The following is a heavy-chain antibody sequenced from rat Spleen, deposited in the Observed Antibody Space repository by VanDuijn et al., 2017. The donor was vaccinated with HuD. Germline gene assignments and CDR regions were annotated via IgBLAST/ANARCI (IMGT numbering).Heavy chain of an antibody. CDR3: ARSDPLDY. Sequence: EVQLVESGGGLVQPGRSLKLSCAASGFTFSNYGMAWVRQAPTKGLEWVATISYDGSSTYYRDSVKGRFTISRDNAKSTLYLQMDSLRSEDTATYYCARSDPLDYWGQGVMVTVSS. CDR2: ISYDGSST. J-gene: IGHJ2*01. V-gene: IGHV5-29*01. D-gene: IGHD3-8*01. CDR1: GFTFSNYG.